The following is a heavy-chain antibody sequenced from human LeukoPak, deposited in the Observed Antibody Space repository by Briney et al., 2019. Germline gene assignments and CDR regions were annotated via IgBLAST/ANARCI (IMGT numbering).Heavy chain of an antibody. CDR1: GFTFSSYW. CDR2: INSDGSST. CDR3: AARGYCSGTSCLLEY. V-gene: IGHV3-74*01. Sequence: GGSLRLSCAASGFTFSSYWMHWVRQAPGRGLVWVSRINSDGSSTNYADSVKGRFTISRDNAKNTLYVQMNSLRAEDTAVYYCAARGYCSGTSCLLEYWGQGTLVTVSS. D-gene: IGHD2-2*01. J-gene: IGHJ4*02.